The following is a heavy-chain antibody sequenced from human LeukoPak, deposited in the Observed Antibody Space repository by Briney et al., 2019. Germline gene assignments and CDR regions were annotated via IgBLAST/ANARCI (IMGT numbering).Heavy chain of an antibody. J-gene: IGHJ3*02. D-gene: IGHD5-18*01. Sequence: LGGSLRLSCAASGFTVSSNYMSWVRQAPGKGLEWVSLIDTAAGTYYADSVKGRFTISRDNSENTLYLQMNSLRAEDTAVYYCARRERRGYSYGRGTLDIWGQGTMVTVSS. V-gene: IGHV3-66*01. CDR3: ARRERRGYSYGRGTLDI. CDR1: GFTVSSNY. CDR2: IDTAAGT.